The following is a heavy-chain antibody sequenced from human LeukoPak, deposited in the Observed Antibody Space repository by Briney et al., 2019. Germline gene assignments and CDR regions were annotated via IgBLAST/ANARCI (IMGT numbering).Heavy chain of an antibody. J-gene: IGHJ4*02. V-gene: IGHV1-46*01. CDR3: ARDYCSSTSCYNGWDY. Sequence: GASVKVSCKASGYTFTSYYMHWVRQAPGQGLEWMGIINPSGGSTSYAQKFQGRVTMTRDTSTSTVYMELSSLRSEDTAVYYCARDYCSSTSCYNGWDYWGQGTLVTVSS. D-gene: IGHD2-2*02. CDR1: GYTFTSYY. CDR2: INPSGGST.